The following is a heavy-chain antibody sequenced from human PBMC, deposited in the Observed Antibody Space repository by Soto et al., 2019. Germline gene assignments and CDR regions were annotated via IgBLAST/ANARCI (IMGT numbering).Heavy chain of an antibody. CDR3: ARVIAPYSSDLSAWYFDS. Sequence: SETLSLTCTVSGGSVSGYDCSWVRQPAWKGLEWIGRTYTSGITNYNPSLKSRVTMSLDSSKNQLSLKLNSVTAADTAVYYCARVIAPYSSDLSAWYFDSWGQGALVTVSS. D-gene: IGHD2-21*01. CDR2: TYTSGIT. CDR1: GGSVSGYD. J-gene: IGHJ4*02. V-gene: IGHV4-4*07.